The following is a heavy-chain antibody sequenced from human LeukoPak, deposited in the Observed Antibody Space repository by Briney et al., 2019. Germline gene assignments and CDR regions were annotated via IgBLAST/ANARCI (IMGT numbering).Heavy chain of an antibody. V-gene: IGHV6-1*01. CDR1: GDSVSSNSAA. CDR3: ARTTTVVTNNFDY. Sequence: SQTLSLTCAISGDSVSSNSAAWNWLRQSPSRGLEWLGRTYYRSKWYNDYAVSVKSRITINPDTSKDQFSLQLNSVTPEDTAVYYCARTTTVVTNNFDYWGQGTLVTVSS. D-gene: IGHD4-23*01. J-gene: IGHJ4*02. CDR2: TYYRSKWYN.